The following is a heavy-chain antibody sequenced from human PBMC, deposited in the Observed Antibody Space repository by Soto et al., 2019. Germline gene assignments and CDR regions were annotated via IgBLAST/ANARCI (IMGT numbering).Heavy chain of an antibody. D-gene: IGHD4-17*01. J-gene: IGHJ4*02. CDR1: GGSISSGGHY. CDR2: IYYSGNT. V-gene: IGHV4-31*03. CDR3: AWENCWVTTCGLDY. Sequence: SETLSLTCTVSGGSISSGGHYWSWIRQHPGKGLEWIGHIYYSGNTYYNPSLKSRVTISVDTSRNQFSLKLSSVTAADTAVYYCAWENCWVTTCGLDYWGQGTLVTVSS.